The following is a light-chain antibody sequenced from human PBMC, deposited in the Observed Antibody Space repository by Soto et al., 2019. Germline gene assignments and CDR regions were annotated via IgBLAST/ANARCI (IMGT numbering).Light chain of an antibody. CDR2: QDS. Sequence: SYELTQPPSVSVSPGQTASITCSGDKLGDKYACWYQQKPGQSPVLVIYQDSKRPSGIPERFSGSKSGNTATLTIRGTQAVDEAEYYCQAWDSSTVVFGGGTKLTVL. CDR3: QAWDSSTVV. V-gene: IGLV3-1*01. J-gene: IGLJ2*01. CDR1: KLGDKY.